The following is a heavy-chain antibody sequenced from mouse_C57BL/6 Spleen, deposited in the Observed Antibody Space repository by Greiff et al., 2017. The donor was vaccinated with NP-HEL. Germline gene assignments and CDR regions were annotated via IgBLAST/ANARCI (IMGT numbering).Heavy chain of an antibody. CDR1: GFTFSSYA. Sequence: EVQRVESGGGLVKPGGSLKLSCAASGFTFSSYAMSWVRQTPEKRLEWVATISDGGSYTYYPDNVKGRFTISRDNAKNNLYLQMSHLKSEDTAMYYCARLYYGNPYYFDYWGQGTTLTVSS. CDR3: ARLYYGNPYYFDY. CDR2: ISDGGSYT. D-gene: IGHD2-1*01. J-gene: IGHJ2*01. V-gene: IGHV5-4*01.